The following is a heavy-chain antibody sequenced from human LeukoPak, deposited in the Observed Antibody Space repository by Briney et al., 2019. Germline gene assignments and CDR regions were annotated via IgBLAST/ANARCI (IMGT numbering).Heavy chain of an antibody. V-gene: IGHV4-59*08. Sequence: SETLSLTCTVSGGSISSYYWSWIRQPPGKGLEWIGYIYYSGSTNYNPSLKSRVTISVDTSKNQFSLKLSSVTAADTALYYCARRRAARMWDYYYGMDVWGQGTTVTVSS. CDR3: ARRRAARMWDYYYGMDV. J-gene: IGHJ6*02. CDR1: GGSISSYY. D-gene: IGHD6-6*01. CDR2: IYYSGST.